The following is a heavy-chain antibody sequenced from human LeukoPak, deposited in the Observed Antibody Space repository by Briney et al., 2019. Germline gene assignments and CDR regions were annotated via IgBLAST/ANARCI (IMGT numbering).Heavy chain of an antibody. CDR2: INPNSGGT. V-gene: IGHV1-2*02. J-gene: IGHJ6*02. CDR3: ARESSPDYYYGMDV. Sequence: GASVTVSCTASGYTFTVYYMHWVRQAPGQGLEWMGWINPNSGGTNYAQKFQGRVTMTRDTSISTAYMELSRLRSDDTAVYYCARESSPDYYYGMDVWGQGTTVTVSS. D-gene: IGHD6-13*01. CDR1: GYTFTVYY.